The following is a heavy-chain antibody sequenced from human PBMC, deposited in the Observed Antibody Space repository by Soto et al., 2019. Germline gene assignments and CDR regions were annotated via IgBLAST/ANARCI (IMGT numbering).Heavy chain of an antibody. CDR1: GGSISSSSYY. Sequence: PSETLSLTCTVSGGSISSSSYYWGWIRQPPGKGLEWIGSIYYSGSTYYNPSLKSRVTISVDTSKNQFSLKLSSVTAADTAVYYCARDIVVVPALVPVKSFDPWGRGTLVTVSS. D-gene: IGHD2-2*01. V-gene: IGHV4-39*01. CDR3: ARDIVVVPALVPVKSFDP. CDR2: IYYSGST. J-gene: IGHJ5*02.